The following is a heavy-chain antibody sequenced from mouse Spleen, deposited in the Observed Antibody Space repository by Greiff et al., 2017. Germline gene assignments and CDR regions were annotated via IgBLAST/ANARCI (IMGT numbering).Heavy chain of an antibody. J-gene: IGHJ2*01. D-gene: IGHD4-1*01. CDR1: GYTFTSYW. Sequence: VQLQQPGAELVMPGASVKLSCKASGYTFTSYWMHWVKQRPGQGLEWIGEIDPSDSYTNYNQKFKGKATLTVDKSSSTAYMQLSSLTSEDSAVYYCARTGFDYWGQGTTLTVSS. CDR3: ARTGFDY. CDR2: IDPSDSYT. V-gene: IGHV1-69*01.